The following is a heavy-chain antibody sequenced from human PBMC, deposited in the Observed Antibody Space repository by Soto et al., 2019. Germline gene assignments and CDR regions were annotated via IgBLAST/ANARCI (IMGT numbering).Heavy chain of an antibody. CDR1: GFTFSTYW. V-gene: IGHV3-74*01. CDR3: AREYYSSGTH. D-gene: IGHD3-10*01. CDR2: ISENGGIT. J-gene: IGHJ1*01. Sequence: EVQLVESGGGLVQPGGSLRLSCAASGFTFSTYWMQWVRQVPGEGLVWVSRISENGGITVYADSVKGRFTISRDNAKNTRYPQMDGLRVEDTAIYYCAREYYSSGTHWGQGTLVTVST.